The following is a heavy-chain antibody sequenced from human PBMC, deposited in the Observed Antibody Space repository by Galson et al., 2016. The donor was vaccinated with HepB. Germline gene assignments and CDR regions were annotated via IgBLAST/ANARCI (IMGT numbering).Heavy chain of an antibody. V-gene: IGHV3-48*01. J-gene: IGHJ6*02. D-gene: IGHD3-10*01. Sequence: SLRLSCAASGFRFSDYNMNWVRQAPGRGLEWVAYISASSSTIYYAESVKGRFTITRDNANNSLSLQMNSLKAEDTAFYYCARPYTYYFGSGSYFDVLHYGMDVWGQGTTVTVSS. CDR1: GFRFSDYN. CDR3: ARPYTYYFGSGSYFDVLHYGMDV. CDR2: ISASSSTI.